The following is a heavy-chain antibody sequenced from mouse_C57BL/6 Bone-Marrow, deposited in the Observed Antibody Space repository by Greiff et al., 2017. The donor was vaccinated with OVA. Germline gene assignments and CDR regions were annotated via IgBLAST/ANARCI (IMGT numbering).Heavy chain of an antibody. CDR3: ARDLITTVVAKGFDY. D-gene: IGHD1-1*01. Sequence: QVQLQQSGAELVRPGASVKMSCKASGYTFTSYNMHWVKQTPRQGLEWIGAIYPGNGDTSYNQKFKGKATLTVDKSSSTAYMQLSSLTSEDSAVYFCARDLITTVVAKGFDYWGQGTTLTVSS. CDR1: GYTFTSYN. J-gene: IGHJ2*01. V-gene: IGHV1-12*01. CDR2: IYPGNGDT.